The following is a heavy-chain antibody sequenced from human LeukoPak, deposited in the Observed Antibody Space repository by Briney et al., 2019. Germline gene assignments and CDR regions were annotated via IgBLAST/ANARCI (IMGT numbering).Heavy chain of an antibody. D-gene: IGHD4-11*01. CDR1: GFTFSSYA. J-gene: IGHJ6*03. CDR2: ISGSGKST. V-gene: IGHV3-23*01. Sequence: PGGSLRLSCAASGFTFSSYAMSWVRQAPGKGLKWVSTISGSGKSTYYADSVKGRFTISRDNSKNTLYLQMNSLRAEDTAVYYCAKEHTVPTSYYYYYYMDVWGKGTTVTVSS. CDR3: AKEHTVPTSYYYYYYMDV.